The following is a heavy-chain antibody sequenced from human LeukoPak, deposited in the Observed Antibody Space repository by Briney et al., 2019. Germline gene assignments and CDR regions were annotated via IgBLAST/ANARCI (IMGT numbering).Heavy chain of an antibody. J-gene: IGHJ5*02. CDR3: ARDRGGRNTPWKYNWFDP. V-gene: IGHV4-4*07. Sequence: PSETLSLTCTVSGGSISSYYWSWIRQPAGKGLEWIGRIYTSGSTNYNPSLKSRVTMSVDTSKNQFSLKLSSVTAADTAVYYCARDRGGRNTPWKYNWFDPWGQGTLVTVSS. CDR1: GGSISSYY. D-gene: IGHD1/OR15-1a*01. CDR2: IYTSGST.